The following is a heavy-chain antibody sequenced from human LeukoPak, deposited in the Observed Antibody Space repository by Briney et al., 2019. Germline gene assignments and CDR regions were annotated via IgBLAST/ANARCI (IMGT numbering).Heavy chain of an antibody. J-gene: IGHJ4*02. V-gene: IGHV3-11*04. Sequence: KPGGSLGLSCAASGFTFSDYYMSWIRQAPGKGLEWVAYISSSGSTIYYADSVKGRFTVSRDNAKNSLYLQMNSLRAEDTAVYYCARDLWGIYDSSGDWGQGTLVTVSS. D-gene: IGHD3-22*01. CDR2: ISSSGSTI. CDR3: ARDLWGIYDSSGD. CDR1: GFTFSDYY.